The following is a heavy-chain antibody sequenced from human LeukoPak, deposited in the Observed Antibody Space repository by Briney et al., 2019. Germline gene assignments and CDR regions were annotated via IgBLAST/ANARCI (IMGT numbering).Heavy chain of an antibody. D-gene: IGHD3-3*01. Sequence: GGSLRLSCAASGFTFSSYAMHWVRQAPGKGLEWVAFIQFDGSNKYYADSVKGRFTISRDNAKNSLYLQMNSLRAEDTAVYYCAKGHYDFWSGYDYWGQGTLVTVSS. CDR2: IQFDGSNK. CDR3: AKGHYDFWSGYDY. J-gene: IGHJ4*02. CDR1: GFTFSSYA. V-gene: IGHV3-30*02.